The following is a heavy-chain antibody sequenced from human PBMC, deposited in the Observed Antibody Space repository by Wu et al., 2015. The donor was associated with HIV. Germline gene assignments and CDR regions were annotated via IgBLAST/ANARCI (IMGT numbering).Heavy chain of an antibody. CDR2: INPNGGST. V-gene: IGHV1-46*01. CDR1: GYTFTNYY. Sequence: QVQLVQSGAEVKKPGASVKVSCKASGYTFTNYYIHWVRQAPGQGLEWMGIINPNGGSTSYTQKFQGRVTMTRDTSTDTVYMELNSLKSEDTAVYYCARDRVVNSYYGMDVWGQGTTVTVSS. J-gene: IGHJ6*02. D-gene: IGHD4-23*01. CDR3: ARDRVVNSYYGMDV.